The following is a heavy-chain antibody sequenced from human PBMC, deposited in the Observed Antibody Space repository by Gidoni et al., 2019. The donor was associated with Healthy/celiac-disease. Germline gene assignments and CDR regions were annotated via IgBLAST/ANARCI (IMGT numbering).Heavy chain of an antibody. CDR2: TYYRSKWYN. CDR1: GDRVSSNSAA. V-gene: IGHV6-1*01. CDR3: AREGGDGYNQEFSYWYFDL. J-gene: IGHJ2*01. D-gene: IGHD5-12*01. Sequence: QVQLQQSGPGLVKPSQTLSLTCAISGDRVSSNSAAWNWIRQSPSRGLEWLGRTYYRSKWYNDYAVSVKSRITINPDTSKNQFSLQLNSVTPEDTAVYYCAREGGDGYNQEFSYWYFDLWGRGTLVTVSS.